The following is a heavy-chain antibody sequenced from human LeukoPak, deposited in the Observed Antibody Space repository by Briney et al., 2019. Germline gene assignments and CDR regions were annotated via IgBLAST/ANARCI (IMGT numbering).Heavy chain of an antibody. CDR1: GFTFSTYD. D-gene: IGHD2/OR15-2a*01. CDR3: ARGSPLILLGYYGMDI. CDR2: IGTAGDT. J-gene: IGHJ6*02. Sequence: GGSLRLSCAASGFTFSTYDMHWVRQATGKGLEWVSAIGTAGDTYYPGSVKGRFTISRDNAKNSLYLQMNSLRAGDTAVYYCARGSPLILLGYYGMDIWGQGTTVTVSS. V-gene: IGHV3-13*01.